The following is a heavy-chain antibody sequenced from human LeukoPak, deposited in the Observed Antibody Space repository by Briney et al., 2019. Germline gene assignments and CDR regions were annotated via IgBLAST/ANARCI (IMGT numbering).Heavy chain of an antibody. CDR1: GFTFSTYA. CDR3: TKDDSTSGWPVGAFDV. CDR2: ISGSGGST. J-gene: IGHJ3*01. V-gene: IGHV3-23*01. D-gene: IGHD6-19*01. Sequence: GGSLRLSCAASGFTFSTYAMTWVRQAPGKGPEGGSGISGSGGSTYYADSVKGRFPIPRDNSKNTLYLQMNSLRAEDTAVYYCTKDDSTSGWPVGAFDVWGQGTMVTVSS.